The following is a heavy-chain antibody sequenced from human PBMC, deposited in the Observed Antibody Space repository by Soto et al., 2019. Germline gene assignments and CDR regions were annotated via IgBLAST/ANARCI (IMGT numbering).Heavy chain of an antibody. D-gene: IGHD2-15*01. CDR1: GFTFSSYG. CDR3: ARAPYCSGGSCYSSPYYGMDV. Sequence: GGSLRLSCAASGFTFSSYGMHWVRQAPGKGLEWVAVIWYDGSNKYYADSVKGRFTISRDNSKNTLYLQMNSLRAEDTAVYYCARAPYCSGGSCYSSPYYGMDVWGQGTTVTVSS. J-gene: IGHJ6*02. V-gene: IGHV3-33*01. CDR2: IWYDGSNK.